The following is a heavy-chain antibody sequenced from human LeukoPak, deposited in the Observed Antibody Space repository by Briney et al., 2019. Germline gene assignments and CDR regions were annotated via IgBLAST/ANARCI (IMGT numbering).Heavy chain of an antibody. V-gene: IGHV4-61*01. CDR3: ARDNCSSTSCYPRVGYFQH. Sequence: PSETLSLTCTVSGGSISSGSYYWSWIRQPPGKGLEWIGYIYYSGSTNYNPSLKSRVTISVDTSKNQFSLKLSSVTAADTAVYYCARDNCSSTSCYPRVGYFQHWGQGTLVTVSS. D-gene: IGHD2-2*01. CDR2: IYYSGST. J-gene: IGHJ1*01. CDR1: GGSISSGSYY.